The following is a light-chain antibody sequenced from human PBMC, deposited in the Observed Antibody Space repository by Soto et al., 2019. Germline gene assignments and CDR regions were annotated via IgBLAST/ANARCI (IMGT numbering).Light chain of an antibody. CDR2: GAT. V-gene: IGKV3-20*01. CDR1: QSVSGSH. CDR3: QQYGGSPMVT. J-gene: IGKJ4*01. Sequence: EIVLTQSAGTLSLSAGERGTLSCRASQSVSGSHLAWYQQKPGQAPRLHIYGATSRATRIPDRFSGSESGTDFTLTISRLEPEDFAGSYGQQYGGSPMVTFGGGTKGDIK.